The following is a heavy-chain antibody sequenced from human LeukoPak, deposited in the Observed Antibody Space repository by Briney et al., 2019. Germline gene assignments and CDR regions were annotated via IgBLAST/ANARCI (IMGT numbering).Heavy chain of an antibody. V-gene: IGHV3-30*01. CDR2: ISYDGSNK. J-gene: IGHJ4*02. D-gene: IGHD6-19*01. CDR1: GFTFSSYA. CDR3: ARVPLANSGWYLPLDY. Sequence: GSLRLSCAASGFTFSSYAMHWVRQAPGKGLEWVAVISYDGSNKYYADSVKGRITISRDNSKNTLYLQMNSLRSEDTAVYYCARVPLANSGWYLPLDYWGQGTLVTVSS.